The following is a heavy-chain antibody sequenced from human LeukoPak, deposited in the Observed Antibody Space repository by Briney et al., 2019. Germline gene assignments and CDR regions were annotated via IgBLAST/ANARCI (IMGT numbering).Heavy chain of an antibody. CDR2: INHGGST. D-gene: IGHD3-10*01. Sequence: SETLSLTCAVYGGSFSGYYWSWIRQPPGKGLEWIGEINHGGSTNYNPSLKSRVTISVDTSKNQFSLKLSSVTAADTAVYYCARGPFDGSGSYYKPRNFDYWGQGTLVTVSS. CDR3: ARGPFDGSGSYYKPRNFDY. V-gene: IGHV4-34*01. CDR1: GGSFSGYY. J-gene: IGHJ4*02.